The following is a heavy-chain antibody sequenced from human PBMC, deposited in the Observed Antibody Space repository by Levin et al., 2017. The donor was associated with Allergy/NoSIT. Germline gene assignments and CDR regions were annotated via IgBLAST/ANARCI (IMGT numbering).Heavy chain of an antibody. CDR2: IWHDGKNK. CDR3: ARDSGAGAAIDF. CDR1: GFIFSSYG. Sequence: GGSLRLSCAASGFIFSSYGIHWVRQAPGKGLEWVAVIWHDGKNKYYADSVKGRFTISRDNCKNTMYLQMNSLRADDTAVYHCARDSGAGAAIDFWGQGTLVTVSS. V-gene: IGHV3-33*01. D-gene: IGHD1-26*01. J-gene: IGHJ4*02.